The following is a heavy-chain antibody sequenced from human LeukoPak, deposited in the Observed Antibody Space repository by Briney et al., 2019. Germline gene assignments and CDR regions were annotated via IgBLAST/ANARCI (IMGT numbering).Heavy chain of an antibody. CDR3: ATQEGYSGNDLQLY. CDR2: IWYDGSNK. Sequence: GGSLRLSCAASGFTFSSYGMHWVRQAPGKGLEWVAVIWYDGSNKYYADSVKGRFTISRDNSRNTLYLQMNSLTVDDTAVYYCATQEGYSGNDLQLYWGQGTLVTVSS. CDR1: GFTFSSYG. V-gene: IGHV3-33*01. D-gene: IGHD5-12*01. J-gene: IGHJ4*02.